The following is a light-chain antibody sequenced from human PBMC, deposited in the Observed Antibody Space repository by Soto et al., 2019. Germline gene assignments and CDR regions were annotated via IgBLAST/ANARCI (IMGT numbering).Light chain of an antibody. CDR3: AAWDDSLSGPHVV. V-gene: IGLV1-47*01. CDR2: RNN. CDR1: SSNIGSKY. J-gene: IGLJ2*01. Sequence: QSVLTQPPSASGTPGKRVTISCSGSSSNIGSKYVYWYQQLPGTAPKLLIYRNNQRPSGVPDRFSGSKSGTSASLAISGLRSEDEADYYWAAWDDSLSGPHVVFGGGTKVTVL.